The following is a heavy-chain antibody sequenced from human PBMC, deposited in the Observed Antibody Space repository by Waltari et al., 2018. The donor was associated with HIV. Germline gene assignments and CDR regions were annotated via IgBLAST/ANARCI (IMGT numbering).Heavy chain of an antibody. V-gene: IGHV3-7*01. Sequence: EVPLLESGGGLVQPGGSLRLSCAASGFTFTNSWPSWVRQTPGKGLEWVAYIKDDGSEKYYMGSVKGRFTISRDNAKNSMFLQMNSLRAEDTAVYYCARIGTFPHNYAIDFWGQGTTVTVSS. CDR3: ARIGTFPHNYAIDF. J-gene: IGHJ6*02. CDR1: GFTFTNSW. D-gene: IGHD1-26*01. CDR2: IKDDGSEK.